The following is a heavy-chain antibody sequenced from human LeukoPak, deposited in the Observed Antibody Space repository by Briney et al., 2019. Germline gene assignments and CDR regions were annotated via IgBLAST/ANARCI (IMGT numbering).Heavy chain of an antibody. CDR1: GFIFSDYY. Sequence: GGSLRLSCAASGFIFSDYYMGWIRQAPGRGLEWVSYITHSGSAIFYADSVKGRFTISRDNAKNSLYLQMNSLRADDTAVYYCARAGSSGWFNLGGSWFDPCGQGTVVTVSS. D-gene: IGHD6-19*01. V-gene: IGHV3-11*04. CDR2: ITHSGSAI. CDR3: ARAGSSGWFNLGGSWFDP. J-gene: IGHJ5*02.